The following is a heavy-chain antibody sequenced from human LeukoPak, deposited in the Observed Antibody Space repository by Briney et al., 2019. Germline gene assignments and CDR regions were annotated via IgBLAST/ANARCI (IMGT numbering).Heavy chain of an antibody. CDR3: ARDRRYGSSWYSFDI. CDR2: IYHSGST. V-gene: IGHV4-38-2*02. Sequence: SETLSLTCTVSGYSISSGYYWGWIRQPPGKGLEWIGSIYHSGSTYYNPSLKSRVTISVDTSKNQFSLKLSSVTAADTAVYYCARDRRYGSSWYSFDIWGQGTMVTVSS. CDR1: GYSISSGYY. J-gene: IGHJ3*02. D-gene: IGHD6-13*01.